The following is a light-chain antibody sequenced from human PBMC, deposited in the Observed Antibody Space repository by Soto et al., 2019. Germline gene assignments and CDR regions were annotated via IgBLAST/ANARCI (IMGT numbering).Light chain of an antibody. CDR3: QQHNNLPIT. J-gene: IGKJ5*01. CDR1: ESVSRN. V-gene: IGKV3-15*01. CDR2: DAS. Sequence: ELVMTQSPATLSVSPGERATLSCRASESVSRNLAWYQQKPGQAPRLLIYDASTRATGIPDRFSGSGSGTDFTLTISSLQPEDIATYYCQQHNNLPITFGLGTRLEIK.